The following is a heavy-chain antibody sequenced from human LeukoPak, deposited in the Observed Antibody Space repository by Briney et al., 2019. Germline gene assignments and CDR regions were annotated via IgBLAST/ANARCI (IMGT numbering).Heavy chain of an antibody. V-gene: IGHV4-59*01. J-gene: IGHJ1*01. CDR3: ARGNSYYDSSGYFPWESFQH. D-gene: IGHD3-22*01. CDR2: IFYSGST. Sequence: PSEALSLTCTGSGGSISTYYWSWIRQPPGKGLEWIGYIFYSGSTNYNPSLKSRVTISVDTSKNQFSLKLSSVTAADTALYYCARGNSYYDSSGYFPWESFQHCGQGTLVTVSS. CDR1: GGSISTYY.